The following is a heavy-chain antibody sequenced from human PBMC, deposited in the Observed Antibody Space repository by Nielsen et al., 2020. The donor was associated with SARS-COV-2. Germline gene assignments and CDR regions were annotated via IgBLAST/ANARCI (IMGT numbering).Heavy chain of an antibody. D-gene: IGHD3-3*01. CDR1: GFTFDDYG. CDR3: AKLGYDFWSGDLNHQDY. J-gene: IGHJ4*02. CDR2: INWNGGST. V-gene: IGHV3-20*01. Sequence: GGSLRLSCAASGFTFDDYGMSWVRQAPGKGLEWVSGINWNGGSTGYADSVKGRFTIPRDNAKHSLYLQMNSLRAEDTALYHCAKLGYDFWSGDLNHQDYWGQGTLVTVSS.